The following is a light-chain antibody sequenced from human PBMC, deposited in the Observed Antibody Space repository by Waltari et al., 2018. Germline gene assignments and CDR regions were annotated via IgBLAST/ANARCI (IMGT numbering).Light chain of an antibody. CDR2: GAS. CDR1: QSVGRS. J-gene: IGKJ1*01. Sequence: EIVLTQSPGTLSLSPGERATLSCRASQSVGRSLAWYQQKPGQAPRLLIYGASSRATGVPDRFSGSGSGTDFSLTISRLEPEDFVVYYCQHYVRLPVTFGQGTKVEIK. CDR3: QHYVRLPVT. V-gene: IGKV3-20*01.